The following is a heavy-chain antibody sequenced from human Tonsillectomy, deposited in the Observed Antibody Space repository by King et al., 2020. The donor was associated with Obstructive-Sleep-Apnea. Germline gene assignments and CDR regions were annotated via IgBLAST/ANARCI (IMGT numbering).Heavy chain of an antibody. J-gene: IGHJ4*02. CDR2: IYYSGST. D-gene: IGHD2-2*01. CDR1: GGSISRSSYY. CDR3: ARELGGGYCSSSTCYGPYYFDY. Sequence: QLQESGPGLVKPSETLSLTCTVSGGSISRSSYYWGWIRQPPGKGLEWIGTIYYSGSTYYNPSLKSRVTISVDTSKNQFSLKLSSVTAADPAVYYCARELGGGYCSSSTCYGPYYFDYWGQGTLVTVSS. V-gene: IGHV4-39*07.